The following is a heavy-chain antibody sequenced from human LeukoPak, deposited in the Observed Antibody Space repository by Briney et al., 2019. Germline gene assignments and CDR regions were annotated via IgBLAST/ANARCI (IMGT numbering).Heavy chain of an antibody. Sequence: GGSLRLSCAASGFTFSNYAMSWVRQAPGEGLEWVSAISASGGSTYYTNSVKGRFTISRDSSKNTLYLQMNSLRAEDTAVYYCARMGGDDAFDIWGQGTMVTVSS. J-gene: IGHJ3*02. V-gene: IGHV3-23*01. CDR2: ISASGGST. CDR3: ARMGGDDAFDI. D-gene: IGHD3-16*01. CDR1: GFTFSNYA.